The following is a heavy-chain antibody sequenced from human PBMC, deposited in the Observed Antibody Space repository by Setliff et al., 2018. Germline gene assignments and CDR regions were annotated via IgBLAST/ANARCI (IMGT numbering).Heavy chain of an antibody. D-gene: IGHD3-10*01. Sequence: PSETLSLTCAVSGYSISSDSYWGWIRQPPGKGLEWIASIYHTGSTYYNPSLKSRVTISMDTSKNQFSLNVRSVTAADTAIYYCAKGRGEMDSWGQGILVTVSS. CDR3: AKGRGEMDS. V-gene: IGHV4-38-2*01. J-gene: IGHJ4*02. CDR2: IYHTGST. CDR1: GYSISSDSY.